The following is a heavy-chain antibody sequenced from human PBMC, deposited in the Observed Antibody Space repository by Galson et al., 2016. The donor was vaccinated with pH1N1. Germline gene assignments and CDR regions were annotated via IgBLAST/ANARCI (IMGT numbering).Heavy chain of an antibody. Sequence: SLRLSCAASGFTFSDYYMSWIRQAPGKGLEWISHISSSGSSINYADSVKGRFTISRDNAKNSLYLQMNSLRVEDTAMYYCVREGSFGTNCDYWGQGTLVTVSS. D-gene: IGHD3-10*01. CDR1: GFTFSDYY. CDR2: ISSSGSSI. CDR3: VREGSFGTNCDY. J-gene: IGHJ4*02. V-gene: IGHV3-11*04.